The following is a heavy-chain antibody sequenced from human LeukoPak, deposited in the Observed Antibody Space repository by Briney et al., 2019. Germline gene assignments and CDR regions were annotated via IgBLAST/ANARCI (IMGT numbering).Heavy chain of an antibody. V-gene: IGHV3-30*04. J-gene: IGHJ4*02. Sequence: GWSLTLSCPASGFTFSSYAMHWVRQAPAKGLDWVAVISYDGSNKYYAASVKDRFTISRDHSKDTVYLQINRLRADDTARYYCSRALWSLFAYDYWGQGTLVTVSS. CDR1: GFTFSSYA. CDR2: ISYDGSNK. CDR3: SRALWSLFAYDY. D-gene: IGHD5-18*01.